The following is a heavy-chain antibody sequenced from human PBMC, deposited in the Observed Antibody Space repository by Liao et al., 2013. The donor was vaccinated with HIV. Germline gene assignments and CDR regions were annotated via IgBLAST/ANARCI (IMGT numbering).Heavy chain of an antibody. CDR1: GGSISSYY. CDR2: IYTSGST. J-gene: IGHJ4*02. D-gene: IGHD3-3*01. CDR3: ARGRAYDFWSGSVPTFDY. Sequence: QVQLQESGPGLVKPSETLSLTCTVSGGSISSYYWSWIRQPAGKGLEWIGRIYTSGSTNYNPSLKSRVTISVDTSKNQFSLKLSSVTAADTAVYYCARGRAYDFWSGSVPTFDYWGQGTLVTVPS. V-gene: IGHV4-4*07.